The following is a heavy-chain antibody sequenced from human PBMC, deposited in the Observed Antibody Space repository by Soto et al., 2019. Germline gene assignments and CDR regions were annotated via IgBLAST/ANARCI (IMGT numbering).Heavy chain of an antibody. CDR2: ISGSGGST. Sequence: HPGGSLRLSCAASGFTFSSYAMSWVRQAPGKGLEWVSAISGSGGSTYYADSVKGRFTISRDNSKNTLYLQMNSLRAEDTAVYYCAKEVYYYGSGSYYPFDYWGQGTLVTVSS. V-gene: IGHV3-23*01. CDR3: AKEVYYYGSGSYYPFDY. CDR1: GFTFSSYA. D-gene: IGHD3-10*01. J-gene: IGHJ4*02.